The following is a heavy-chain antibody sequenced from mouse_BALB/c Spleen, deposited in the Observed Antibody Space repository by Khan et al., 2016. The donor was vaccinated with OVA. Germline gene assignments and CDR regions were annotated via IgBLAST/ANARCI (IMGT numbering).Heavy chain of an antibody. CDR3: VRDWAYNRNDGWFAY. CDR2: INPSNGYT. Sequence: QVQLKESGAELARPGASVKMSCKASGYTFTNYTIHWIKKGPGQGLEWMGYINPSNGYTNYNQKFKDKATLTTDKSSTTAYLQLSSLTSDDSAVDNCVRDWAYNRNDGWFAYWGQGTLVTVSA. D-gene: IGHD2-14*01. V-gene: IGHV1-4*01. CDR1: GYTFTNYT. J-gene: IGHJ3*01.